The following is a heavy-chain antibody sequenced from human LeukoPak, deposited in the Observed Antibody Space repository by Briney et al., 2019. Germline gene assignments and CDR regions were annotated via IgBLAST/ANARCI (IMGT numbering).Heavy chain of an antibody. CDR2: IKQDGSYK. D-gene: IGHD3-3*01. CDR3: AREYDFWSGLSPPDY. V-gene: IGHV3-7*01. CDR1: GFTFSSYW. Sequence: PGGSLRLSCAASGFTFSSYWMSWVRQAPGKGLEWVANIKQDGSYKNYVDSAKGRFTISRDNAKNSLYLQMNSLRAEDTAVYYCAREYDFWSGLSPPDYWGQGTLVTVSS. J-gene: IGHJ4*02.